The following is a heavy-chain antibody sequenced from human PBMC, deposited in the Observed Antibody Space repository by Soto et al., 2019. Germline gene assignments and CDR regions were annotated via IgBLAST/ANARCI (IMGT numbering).Heavy chain of an antibody. Sequence: SETLSLTCTVSGGSISSGGYYWSWIRLHPGKGLEWIGYIYYSGSTYYNPSLKSRVTISVDTSKNQFSLKLSSVTAADTAVYYCARVAIVVVPAAYYFDYWGQGTLVTVSS. V-gene: IGHV4-31*03. D-gene: IGHD2-2*01. CDR1: GGSISSGGYY. J-gene: IGHJ4*02. CDR3: ARVAIVVVPAAYYFDY. CDR2: IYYSGST.